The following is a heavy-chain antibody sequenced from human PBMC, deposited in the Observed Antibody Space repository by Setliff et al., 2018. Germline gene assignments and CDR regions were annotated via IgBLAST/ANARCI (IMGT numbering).Heavy chain of an antibody. Sequence: PSETLSLTCAVHGGSFSGYFWSWIRQSPGRGLEWIGEINDSGSTNSNPSLKSRVTISVDTSKNQFSLKLSSVTAADTAVYYCARWRVRDSGYYPRLSYMDVWGKGTTVTVSS. J-gene: IGHJ6*03. V-gene: IGHV4-34*01. CDR2: INDSGST. CDR3: ARWRVRDSGYYPRLSYMDV. CDR1: GGSFSGYF. D-gene: IGHD3-22*01.